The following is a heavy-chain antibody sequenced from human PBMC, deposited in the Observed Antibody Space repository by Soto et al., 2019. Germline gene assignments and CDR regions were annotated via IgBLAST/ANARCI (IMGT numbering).Heavy chain of an antibody. D-gene: IGHD6-19*01. CDR3: ARDSGSGWNY. J-gene: IGHJ4*02. V-gene: IGHV3-21*01. Sequence: GGSLRLSCAASGFTFSNAWMNWVRQAPGKGLEWVSSISSSSSYIYYADSVKGRFTISRDNAKNSLYLQMNSLRAEDTAVYYCARDSGSGWNYWGQGTLVTVSS. CDR2: ISSSSSYI. CDR1: GFTFSNAW.